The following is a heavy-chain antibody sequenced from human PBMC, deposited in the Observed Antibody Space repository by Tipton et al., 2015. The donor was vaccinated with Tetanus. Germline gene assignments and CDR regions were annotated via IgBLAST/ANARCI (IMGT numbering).Heavy chain of an antibody. V-gene: IGHV3-30*03. J-gene: IGHJ6*03. D-gene: IGHD3-10*01. CDR3: ARDSGVEGSMDV. CDR2: IGYDGRAK. CDR1: GFSFDNSG. Sequence: SLRLSCAASGFSFDNSGIHWVRQAPGKGLEWVAVIGYDGRAKFYADAVKGRITLSRDNPKNTLYLQLDSLRVEDTAVYYCARDSGVEGSMDVWGKGTTVTVSS.